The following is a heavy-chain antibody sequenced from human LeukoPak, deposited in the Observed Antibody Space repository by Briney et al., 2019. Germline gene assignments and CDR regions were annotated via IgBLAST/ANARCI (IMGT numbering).Heavy chain of an antibody. Sequence: GASVKVSCKASGGTFSSYVISWVRQAPGQGLEWMGEITPIFGTANYAHKFQGRVTITADESTSTAYMELSSLRYEDTALYYCARGYNWNYQNAFDIWGQGTMVTVSS. D-gene: IGHD1-7*01. CDR2: ITPIFGTA. CDR1: GGTFSSYV. V-gene: IGHV1-69*13. CDR3: ARGYNWNYQNAFDI. J-gene: IGHJ3*02.